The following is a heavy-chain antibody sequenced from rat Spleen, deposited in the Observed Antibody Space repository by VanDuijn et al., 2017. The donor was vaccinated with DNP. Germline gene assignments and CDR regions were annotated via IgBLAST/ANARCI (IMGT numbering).Heavy chain of an antibody. CDR3: ARDRGTVATGAMDA. Sequence: QVQLKESGPGLVQPSQTLSLTCTVAGFSLTSYNVHWVRQFPGKDLEWMGVIWNTGGTQYNSAPKSRLSISKDTSKSQVLLKVNSLQSEDTATYYCARDRGTVATGAMDAWGQGTSVTVSS. D-gene: IGHD4-3*01. CDR2: IWNTGGT. V-gene: IGHV2-41*01. CDR1: GFSLTSYN. J-gene: IGHJ4*01.